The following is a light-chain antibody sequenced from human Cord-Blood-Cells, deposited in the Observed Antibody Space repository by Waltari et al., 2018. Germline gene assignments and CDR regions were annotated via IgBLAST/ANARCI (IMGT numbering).Light chain of an antibody. V-gene: IGLV2-14*01. Sequence: QSALTQPASVSGSPGQSITIPCTGTSSDVGGYNYVSWYQQHPGKAPTLMIYAVSNRPSGVSNRFSGSKSGNTASLTISGLQAEDEADYYCSSYTSSSTYVFGTGTKVTVL. CDR1: SSDVGGYNY. CDR3: SSYTSSSTYV. CDR2: AVS. J-gene: IGLJ1*01.